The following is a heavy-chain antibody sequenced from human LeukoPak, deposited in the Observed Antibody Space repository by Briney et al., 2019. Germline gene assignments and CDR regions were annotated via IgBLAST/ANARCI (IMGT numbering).Heavy chain of an antibody. Sequence: SETLSLTCTVSGGSISSSSYYWGWIRQPPGKGLEWIGSIYYSGSTYYNTSLKSQVSISIDTSKNQFSLRLTSVTAADTAVYYCARQTGSGLFILPGGQGTLVTVSS. CDR1: GGSISSSSYY. D-gene: IGHD3/OR15-3a*01. CDR3: ARQTGSGLFILP. V-gene: IGHV4-39*01. CDR2: IYYSGST. J-gene: IGHJ4*02.